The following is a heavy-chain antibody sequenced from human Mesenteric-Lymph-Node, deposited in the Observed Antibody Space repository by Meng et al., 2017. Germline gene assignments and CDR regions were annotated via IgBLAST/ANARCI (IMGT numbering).Heavy chain of an antibody. CDR2: INHSGST. J-gene: IGHJ4*02. V-gene: IGHV4-34*01. Sequence: QVQIQQWGAGLLKPSETLSLTCAVYGGSFSGYYWSWIRQPPGKGLEWIGEINHSGSTNYNPSLKSRVTISVDTSKNQFSLKLSSVTAADTAVYYCARLNYYAVEDYWGQGTLVTVSS. CDR3: ARLNYYAVEDY. D-gene: IGHD3-10*01. CDR1: GGSFSGYY.